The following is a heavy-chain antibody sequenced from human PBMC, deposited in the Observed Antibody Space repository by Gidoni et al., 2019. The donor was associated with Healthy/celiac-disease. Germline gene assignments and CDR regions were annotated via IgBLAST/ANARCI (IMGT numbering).Heavy chain of an antibody. CDR2: ISSSSSYI. CDR1: GFPFSSYS. J-gene: IGHJ4*02. V-gene: IGHV3-21*01. D-gene: IGHD3-22*01. CDR3: ARATYYYDSSGSYSIDY. Sequence: VQLSESGGGLVKPGGSLRLSCSASGFPFSSYSINWVRQAHGKGLECVSSISSSSSYIYYADSVKRRFTISRDNAKNSLYLQMNSLRAEDTAVYYCARATYYYDSSGSYSIDYWGQGTLVTVSS.